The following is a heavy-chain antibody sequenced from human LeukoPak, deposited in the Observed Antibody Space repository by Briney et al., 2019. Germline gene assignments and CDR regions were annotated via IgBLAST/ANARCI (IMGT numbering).Heavy chain of an antibody. D-gene: IGHD2-15*01. CDR2: INPNSGGT. CDR1: GYTFTSYG. J-gene: IGHJ4*02. Sequence: ASVKVSCKASGYTFTSYGISWVRQAPGQGLEWMGWINPNSGGTNYAQKFQGRVTMTRDTSISTAYMELSRLRSDDTAMYYCARAGYCSGGRCYIFDSWGQGTLVTVAS. V-gene: IGHV1-2*02. CDR3: ARAGYCSGGRCYIFDS.